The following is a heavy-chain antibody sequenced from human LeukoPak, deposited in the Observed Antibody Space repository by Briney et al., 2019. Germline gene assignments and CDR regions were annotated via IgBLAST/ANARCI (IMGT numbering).Heavy chain of an antibody. V-gene: IGHV3-21*01. CDR1: GFTLTGHS. D-gene: IGHD3-22*01. J-gene: IGHJ4*02. CDR3: AKGGIFNPYEL. Sequence: PGGSLRLSCEASGFTLTGHSMNWVRQTPEKGLEWVASIDTNSFYIYHADSVVGRFTISRDNAENSLYLQMNNLRVEDTALYYCAKGGIFNPYELWGQGTLVTVSS. CDR2: IDTNSFYI.